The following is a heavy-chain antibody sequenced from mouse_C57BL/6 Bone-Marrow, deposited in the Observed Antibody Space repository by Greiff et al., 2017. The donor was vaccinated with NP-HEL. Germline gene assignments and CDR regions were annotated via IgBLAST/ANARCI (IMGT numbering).Heavy chain of an antibody. CDR1: GFTFSSYG. Sequence: EVQRVESGGDLVKPGGSLKLSCAASGFTFSSYGMSWVRQTPDKRLEWVATISSGGSYTYYLDSVKGRFTISRDNAKNTLYLQMSSLKSEDTAMYYCARQSGSNWYFDVWGTGTTVTVSS. D-gene: IGHD1-1*01. J-gene: IGHJ1*03. CDR3: ARQSGSNWYFDV. V-gene: IGHV5-6*01. CDR2: ISSGGSYT.